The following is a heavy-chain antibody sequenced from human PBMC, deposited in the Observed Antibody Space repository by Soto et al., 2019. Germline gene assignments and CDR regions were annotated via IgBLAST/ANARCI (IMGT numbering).Heavy chain of an antibody. CDR1: GYTFTSYA. V-gene: IGHV1-3*01. Sequence: GASVKVSCKASGYTFTSYAMHWVRQAPGQRLEWMAWINAGNGNTKYSQKFQGRVTITRDTSASTAYMELSSLRSEDTAVYYCASSMYYYDSSGYHDAFDIWGQGTMVTVSS. D-gene: IGHD3-22*01. CDR2: INAGNGNT. J-gene: IGHJ3*02. CDR3: ASSMYYYDSSGYHDAFDI.